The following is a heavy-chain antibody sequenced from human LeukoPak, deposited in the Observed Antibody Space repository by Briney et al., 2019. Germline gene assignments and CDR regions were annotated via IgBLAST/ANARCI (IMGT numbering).Heavy chain of an antibody. D-gene: IGHD4-11*01. Sequence: ASVKVSCKASGYTFTGYYMHWVRQAPGQGLEWMGWINPNSGGTNYAQKLQGRVTMTRDTSISTAYMELSWLRSDDTAVYYCARVHPLSYRGYYYMDVWGKGTTVTVSS. CDR3: ARVHPLSYRGYYYMDV. CDR1: GYTFTGYY. CDR2: INPNSGGT. J-gene: IGHJ6*03. V-gene: IGHV1-2*02.